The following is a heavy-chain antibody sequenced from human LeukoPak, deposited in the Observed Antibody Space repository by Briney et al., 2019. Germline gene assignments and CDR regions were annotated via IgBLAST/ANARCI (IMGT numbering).Heavy chain of an antibody. CDR2: IWYDGSNK. Sequence: PGGSLRLSCAASGFSFSTFGMRWVRQAPGKGLEWVAVIWYDGSNKYYADSVKGRFTISRDNSKNTLYLQMNSLRAEDTAVYYCASLGGNYFDYWGQGTLVTVSS. CDR3: ASLGGNYFDY. CDR1: GFSFSTFG. V-gene: IGHV3-33*01. D-gene: IGHD1-14*01. J-gene: IGHJ4*02.